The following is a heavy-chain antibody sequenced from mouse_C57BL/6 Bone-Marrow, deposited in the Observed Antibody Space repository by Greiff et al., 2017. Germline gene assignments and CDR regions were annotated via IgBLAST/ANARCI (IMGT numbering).Heavy chain of an antibody. Sequence: QVQLQQSGAELARPGASVKLSCKASGYTFTSYGISWVKQRTGQGLEWIGEIYPRSGNTYYNEKFKGKATLTADKSSSTAYMELRSLTSEDSAVYFCARGIDYYGSSFYWYFDVWGTGTTVTVSS. CDR3: ARGIDYYGSSFYWYFDV. D-gene: IGHD1-1*01. V-gene: IGHV1-81*01. J-gene: IGHJ1*03. CDR1: GYTFTSYG. CDR2: IYPRSGNT.